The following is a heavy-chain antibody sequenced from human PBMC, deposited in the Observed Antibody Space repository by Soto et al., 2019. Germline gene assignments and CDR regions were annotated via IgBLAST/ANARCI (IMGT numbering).Heavy chain of an antibody. Sequence: QVQLQESGPGLVKPSQTLSLTCTVSGGSISSNNYYWSWIRQPPGKGLEWIGNIYYSGSTYYSPSLKSRLTISGDTSRNQFSLNLSSVTAADTAVYYCPREEKLGGYFYYWGQGTLVTVSS. V-gene: IGHV4-30-4*01. CDR2: IYYSGST. CDR1: GGSISSNNYY. J-gene: IGHJ4*02. CDR3: PREEKLGGYFYY. D-gene: IGHD6-6*01.